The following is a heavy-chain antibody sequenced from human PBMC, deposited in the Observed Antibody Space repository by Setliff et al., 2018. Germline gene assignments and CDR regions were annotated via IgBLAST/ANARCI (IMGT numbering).Heavy chain of an antibody. D-gene: IGHD3-3*01. CDR1: GFTFSSHA. CDR2: IKSSTEDAST. J-gene: IGHJ5*01. V-gene: IGHV3-15*01. CDR3: ATGPRDNRNFLNWLGS. Sequence: GGSLRLSCAASGFTFSSHAMSWVRQAPGKGLEWVGRIKSSTEDASTDLAAAVKGRFTMSRDDSRNTVYLQMSSLKSEDTALYFCATGPRDNRNFLNWLGSWGQGTLVTVSS.